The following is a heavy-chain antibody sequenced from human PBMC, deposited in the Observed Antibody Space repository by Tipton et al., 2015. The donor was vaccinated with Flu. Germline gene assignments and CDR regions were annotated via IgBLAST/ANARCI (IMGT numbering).Heavy chain of an antibody. CDR3: ARDQGSSIPMDV. J-gene: IGHJ6*03. D-gene: IGHD2-2*01. CDR2: ISAYNGNT. CDR1: GYTFTSYG. V-gene: IGHV1-18*04. Sequence: QLVQSGAEVKKPGASVKVSCKASGYTFTSYGISWVRQAPGQGLEWMGWISAYNGNTNYAQKFQGRVTITADESTSTAYMELSSLRSEDTAVYYCARDQGSSIPMDVWGKGTTVTVSS.